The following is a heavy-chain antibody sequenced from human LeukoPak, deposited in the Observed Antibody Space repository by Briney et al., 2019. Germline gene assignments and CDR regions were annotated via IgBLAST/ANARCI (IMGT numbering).Heavy chain of an antibody. D-gene: IGHD2-15*01. Sequence: GGSLRLSCAASGFTFSSYAMSWVRQAPGKGLEWVSAISGSGGSTYYADSVKGRFTISRDNSKNTLYLRMNSLRAEDTAVYYCAKGRCSGGSCPNWFDPWGQGTLVTVSS. CDR2: ISGSGGST. CDR1: GFTFSSYA. CDR3: AKGRCSGGSCPNWFDP. J-gene: IGHJ5*02. V-gene: IGHV3-23*01.